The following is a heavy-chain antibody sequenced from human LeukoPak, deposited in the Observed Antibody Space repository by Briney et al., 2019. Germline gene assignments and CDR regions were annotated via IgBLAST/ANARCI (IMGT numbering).Heavy chain of an antibody. V-gene: IGHV1-24*01. J-gene: IGHJ4*02. Sequence: GASVKVSCKVSGYTLTELSMHWVRQAPGKGLEWMGGFDPEDGETIYAQKFQGRVTMTEDTSTDTAYMELSSLRSEDTAVYYCATPGLQTTVTPHFDYWGQGTLVTVSS. CDR3: ATPGLQTTVTPHFDY. D-gene: IGHD4-17*01. CDR2: FDPEDGET. CDR1: GYTLTELS.